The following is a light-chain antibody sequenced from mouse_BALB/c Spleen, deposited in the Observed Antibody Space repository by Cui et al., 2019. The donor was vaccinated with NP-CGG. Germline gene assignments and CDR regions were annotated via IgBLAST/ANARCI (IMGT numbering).Light chain of an antibody. Sequence: QVLVPLEPALTISPGETVTLTCRSSTGAVTTSNYANWVQEKPDHLFTGLIGGTNNRAPGVPARFSGSLIGDKAALTITGAQTEDEAIYFCVLWYSNHWVFGGGTKLTVL. J-gene: IGLJ1*01. CDR2: GTN. V-gene: IGLV1*01. CDR1: TGAVTTSNY. CDR3: VLWYSNHWV.